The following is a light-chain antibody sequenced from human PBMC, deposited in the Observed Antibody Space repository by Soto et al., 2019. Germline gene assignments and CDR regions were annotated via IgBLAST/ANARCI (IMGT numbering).Light chain of an antibody. CDR1: QSVSSNY. J-gene: IGKJ1*01. CDR2: GAS. CDR3: QQYGNSPRA. V-gene: IGKV3-20*01. Sequence: EIVVTQSPGTLSLSPGERDTLSCRASQSVSSNYLAWYQQKPGQAPRLLIYGASSRATGIPDRFSGSGSGTDFTFTISRLEPEDFAVYYCQQYGNSPRALGKGTRV.